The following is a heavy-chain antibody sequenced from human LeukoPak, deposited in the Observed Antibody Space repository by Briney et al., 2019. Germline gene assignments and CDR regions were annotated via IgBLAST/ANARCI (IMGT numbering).Heavy chain of an antibody. D-gene: IGHD2-2*01. J-gene: IGHJ4*02. Sequence: SETLSLTCTVSGGSIISYYWSWIRQPPGKGLEWIGYIYYSGSTNYNPSLKSRVTISVDTSKNQFSLKLSSVTAADTAVYYCARAGGYQLPHSWGQGTLVTVSS. CDR3: ARAGGYQLPHS. CDR2: IYYSGST. V-gene: IGHV4-59*01. CDR1: GGSIISYY.